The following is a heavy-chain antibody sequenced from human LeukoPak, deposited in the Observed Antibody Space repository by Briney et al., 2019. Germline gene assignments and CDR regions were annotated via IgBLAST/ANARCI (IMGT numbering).Heavy chain of an antibody. J-gene: IGHJ4*02. CDR1: GFTFSSYA. D-gene: IGHD3-10*01. CDR3: AKGVGKYYYGSGSYCIGY. CDR2: ISGSGGST. Sequence: GGSLRLSCAASGFTFSSYAMSWVRQAPGKGLEWVSAISGSGGSTYYADSVKGRFTISRDNSKNTLYLQMNSLRAEDTAVYYCAKGVGKYYYGSGSYCIGYWGQGTLVTVSS. V-gene: IGHV3-23*01.